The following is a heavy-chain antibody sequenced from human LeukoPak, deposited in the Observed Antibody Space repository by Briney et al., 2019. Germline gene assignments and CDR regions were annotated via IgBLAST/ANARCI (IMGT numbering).Heavy chain of an antibody. CDR3: VRELWANDAFDL. J-gene: IGHJ3*01. V-gene: IGHV4-59*01. CDR1: GGSISSYY. CDR2: IYYSGST. Sequence: PSETLSLTCTVSGGSISSYYWSWIRQPPGKGLEWIGYIYYSGSTNYNPSLKSRVTISVDTSKNQFSLKLSSVTAADTAVYYCVRELWANDAFDLWGQGTMVTVSS. D-gene: IGHD3-10*01.